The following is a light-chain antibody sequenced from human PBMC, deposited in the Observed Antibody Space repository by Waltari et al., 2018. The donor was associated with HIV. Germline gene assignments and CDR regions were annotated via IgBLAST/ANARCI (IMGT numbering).Light chain of an antibody. J-gene: IGLJ2*01. Sequence: QSALTQPPSASGSPGQSVTISCTGPSSDVGGYNYVSWYQQHPGKAPKVMIYEVSKRPSGVPDRFSGSKAGNTASLTVSGLQAEDEADYYCSSYAGGSNLVFGGGTKLTVL. CDR3: SSYAGGSNLV. CDR1: SSDVGGYNY. V-gene: IGLV2-8*01. CDR2: EVS.